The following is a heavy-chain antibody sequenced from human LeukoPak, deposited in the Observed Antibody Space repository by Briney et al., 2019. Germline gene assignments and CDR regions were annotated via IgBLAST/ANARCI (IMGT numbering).Heavy chain of an antibody. CDR3: ARHPSLSYCSSGTCWFDS. D-gene: IGHD2-15*01. CDR1: GGSFGGFH. Sequence: SETLSLTCAVYGGSFGGFHWSWIRQPPGKGLEWIGEINHSGSTNYNPSLKSRVTISVDTSKNQFSLKLSSVTAADTAVYYCARHPSLSYCSSGTCWFDSWGQGALVTVSS. CDR2: INHSGST. J-gene: IGHJ5*01. V-gene: IGHV4-34*01.